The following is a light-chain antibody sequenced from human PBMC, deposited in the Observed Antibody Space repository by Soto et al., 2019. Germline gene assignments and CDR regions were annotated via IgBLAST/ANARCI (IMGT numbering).Light chain of an antibody. J-gene: IGLJ3*02. CDR1: SSDIGSYNL. V-gene: IGLV2-23*02. CDR2: EVS. CDR3: CSHAGSSMV. Sequence: QSVLTQPASVSGSPGQSITISCTGTSSDIGSYNLVSWYQQYPGKVPKLLISEVSKRPSGVSNRFSGSKSGNTASLTISGLQTEDEADYYCCSHAGSSMVFGGGTKLTVL.